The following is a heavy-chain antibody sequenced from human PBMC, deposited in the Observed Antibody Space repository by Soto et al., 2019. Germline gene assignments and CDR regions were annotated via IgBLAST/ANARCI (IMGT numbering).Heavy chain of an antibody. Sequence: QVQLVQSGAEVKKPGASVKVSCKASGYTFTSYGISWVRQAPGQGLEWMGWISAYNGNTNYAQKLQGRVTMTTDTATSTAYMELRSLRSDDTAVYYCARGPLLLWFGELFWGHDAFDIWGQGTMVTVSS. V-gene: IGHV1-18*01. D-gene: IGHD3-10*01. J-gene: IGHJ3*02. CDR1: GYTFTSYG. CDR3: ARGPLLLWFGELFWGHDAFDI. CDR2: ISAYNGNT.